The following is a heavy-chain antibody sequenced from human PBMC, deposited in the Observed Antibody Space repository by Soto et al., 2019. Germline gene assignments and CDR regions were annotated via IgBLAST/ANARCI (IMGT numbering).Heavy chain of an antibody. J-gene: IGHJ5*02. V-gene: IGHV4-4*02. CDR3: ARVLEANNWFDP. Sequence: SETLSLTCAVSGGSVSSTNWWSWVRQPPGKGLEWIGEIFHTGSANSNPSLKSRVTMSVDKSKNQFSLKLTSVTAADTAVYYCARVLEANNWFDPWGQGTLVTVSS. CDR1: GGSVSSTNW. CDR2: IFHTGSA.